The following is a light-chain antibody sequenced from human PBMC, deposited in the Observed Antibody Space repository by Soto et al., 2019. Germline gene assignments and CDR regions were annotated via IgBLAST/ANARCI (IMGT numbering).Light chain of an antibody. CDR1: QSVSTF. J-gene: IGKJ4*01. CDR3: QQSYSSLLT. CDR2: AAS. Sequence: DIQMTQSPSSLSASVGDRVTITCRASQSVSTFLNWYQFKPGKAPKLLIYAASSLQRGVPSRFRGSGSGTDFTLSISSLQPEDFATYYCQQSYSSLLTFGGGTKVEI. V-gene: IGKV1-39*01.